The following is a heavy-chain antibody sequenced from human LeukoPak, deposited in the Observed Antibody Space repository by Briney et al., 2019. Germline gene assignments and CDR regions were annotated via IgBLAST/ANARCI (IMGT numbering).Heavy chain of an antibody. D-gene: IGHD6-13*01. CDR3: AKGGSSWYLVDY. CDR1: GFTFSSYA. V-gene: IGHV3-30-3*01. CDR2: ISYDGSNK. Sequence: GRSLRLSCAASGFTFSSYAMHWVRQAPGKGLEWVAVISYDGSNKYYADSVKGRFTISRDNSKNTLYLQMNSLRAEDTAVYYCAKGGSSWYLVDYWGQGTLVTVSS. J-gene: IGHJ4*02.